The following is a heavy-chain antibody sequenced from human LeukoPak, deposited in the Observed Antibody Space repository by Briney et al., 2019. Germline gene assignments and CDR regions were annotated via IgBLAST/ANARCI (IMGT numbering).Heavy chain of an antibody. CDR1: GGSISSNY. CDR3: ARSRYMYGWDYGMDV. CDR2: IYYSGST. Sequence: PSETLSLTCTVSGGSISSNYWNWIRQPPGKGLEWIGNIYYSGSTNYYPSLKSRVTISIDTSKNQFFLKLSSVTAADTAVYLCARSRYMYGWDYGMDVWGQGTTVTVSS. D-gene: IGHD5-18*01. V-gene: IGHV4-59*01. J-gene: IGHJ6*02.